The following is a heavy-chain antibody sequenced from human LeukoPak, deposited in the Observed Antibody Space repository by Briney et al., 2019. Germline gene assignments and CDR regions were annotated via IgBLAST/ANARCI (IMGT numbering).Heavy chain of an antibody. Sequence: SETLSLTCSVSGDSISSYYWGWIRQPPGKGLEWIGSGSTYYNPSLKSRVTISVDTSKNQFSLKLSSVTAADTAVYFCASPRGDDSGGYYTWYFHHWGQGILVTVSS. V-gene: IGHV4-38-2*01. J-gene: IGHJ1*01. D-gene: IGHD3-22*01. CDR3: ASPRGDDSGGYYTWYFHH. CDR1: GDSISSYY. CDR2: SGST.